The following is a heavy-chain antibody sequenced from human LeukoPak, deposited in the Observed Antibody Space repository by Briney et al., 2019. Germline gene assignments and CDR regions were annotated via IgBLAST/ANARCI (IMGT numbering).Heavy chain of an antibody. Sequence: RGSLRLSCVASGFTFSTYNMNWVRQAPGKGLEWVSHISPRGTTRYYADSVKGRFTISRDNAKNSLYLKMSSLRVEDSAVYYCASFSIRTGAYYLDVWGKGTTVAVSS. CDR1: GFTFSTYN. CDR3: ASFSIRTGAYYLDV. J-gene: IGHJ6*03. D-gene: IGHD2/OR15-2a*01. V-gene: IGHV3-48*04. CDR2: ISPRGTTR.